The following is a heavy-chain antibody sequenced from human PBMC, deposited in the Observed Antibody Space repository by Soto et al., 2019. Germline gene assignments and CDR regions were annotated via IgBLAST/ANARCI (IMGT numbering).Heavy chain of an antibody. V-gene: IGHV6-1*01. CDR1: GDTVSTNSAT. Sequence: SQTLSLTCAISGDTVSTNSATWNWIRQSPSRGLEWLGRTFYRSQWYNDYAVSVKSRITINPDTSKNQFSLQLNSVTPEDTAVYYCARMTRDYFDNWGQGTLVTVSS. CDR3: ARMTRDYFDN. CDR2: TFYRSQWYN. J-gene: IGHJ4*02.